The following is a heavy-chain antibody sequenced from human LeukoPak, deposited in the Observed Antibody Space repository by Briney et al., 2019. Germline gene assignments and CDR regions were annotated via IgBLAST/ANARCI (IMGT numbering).Heavy chain of an antibody. CDR3: ARQGLRYFDWLSIMGIDY. Sequence: GGSLRLSCVVSGFTFSSYAMNWVRQAPGKGLEWVSSISSSSSYIYYADSVKGRFTISRDNAKNSLYLQMNSLRAEDTAVYYCARQGLRYFDWLSIMGIDYWGQGTLVTVSS. CDR1: GFTFSSYA. V-gene: IGHV3-21*01. J-gene: IGHJ4*02. CDR2: ISSSSSYI. D-gene: IGHD3-9*01.